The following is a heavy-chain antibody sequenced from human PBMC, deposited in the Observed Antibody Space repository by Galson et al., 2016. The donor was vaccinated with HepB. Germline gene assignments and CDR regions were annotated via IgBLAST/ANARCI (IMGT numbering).Heavy chain of an antibody. Sequence: SETLSLTCTVSGGSIVGSAFYWVWIRQPPEKGLELVGSISYTGNTYYNPSLQSRLTISVDTSQNQFSLKLTSVTAADTAVYYCARHRYAGGVYYPFDIWGQGTMVTVSS. CDR1: GGSIVGSAFY. D-gene: IGHD2-8*02. CDR2: ISYTGNT. V-gene: IGHV4-39*01. J-gene: IGHJ3*02. CDR3: ARHRYAGGVYYPFDI.